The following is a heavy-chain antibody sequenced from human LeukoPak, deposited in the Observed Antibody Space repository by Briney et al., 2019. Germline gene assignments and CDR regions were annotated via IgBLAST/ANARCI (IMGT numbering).Heavy chain of an antibody. V-gene: IGHV3-7*01. Sequence: GGSLRLSCAASGFTFSNYWMSWDRQTPGKGLEWVANIKQDGSEKHYVDSVKGRFTISRDNAKNSLYLQMSNLRAEDTAVYYCASNWNYVRGYGMDVWGQGTTVTVSS. CDR1: GFTFSNYW. D-gene: IGHD1-7*01. CDR2: IKQDGSEK. CDR3: ASNWNYVRGYGMDV. J-gene: IGHJ6*02.